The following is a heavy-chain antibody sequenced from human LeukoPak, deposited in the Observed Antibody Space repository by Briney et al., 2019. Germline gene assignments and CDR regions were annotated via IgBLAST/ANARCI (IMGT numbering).Heavy chain of an antibody. CDR2: IYSGGST. D-gene: IGHD4-17*01. J-gene: IGHJ3*02. CDR3: AREGYDYGVIDAFDI. Sequence: PGGSLRLSCAASGFTFSSYAMNWVRQAPGKGLEWVSVIYSGGSTYYADSVKGRFTISRDNSKNTLYLQMNSLRAEDTAVYYCAREGYDYGVIDAFDIWGQGTMVTVSS. CDR1: GFTFSSYA. V-gene: IGHV3-53*01.